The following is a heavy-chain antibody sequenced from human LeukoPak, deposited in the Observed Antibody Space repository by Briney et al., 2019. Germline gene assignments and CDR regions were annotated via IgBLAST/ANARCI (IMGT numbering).Heavy chain of an antibody. J-gene: IGHJ4*02. V-gene: IGHV1-18*01. CDR3: AREEDGDYDY. D-gene: IGHD4-17*01. CDR2: ISTHNGNT. Sequence: ASVKVSCKSSGYTSSNYGISWMRQAPGQGLEWMGWISTHNGNTNYAPKLQGRVTMTTDTSTSTAYMELRSLRSDDTAVYYCAREEDGDYDYWGQGTLVTVSS. CDR1: GYTSSNYG.